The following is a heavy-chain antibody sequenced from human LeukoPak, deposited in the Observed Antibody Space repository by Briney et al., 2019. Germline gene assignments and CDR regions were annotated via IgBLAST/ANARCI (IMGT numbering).Heavy chain of an antibody. CDR1: GFTFSNAW. J-gene: IGHJ3*02. Sequence: GGSLRLSYAASGFTFSNAWMNWVRQAPGKGLEWVGRIKRKADGGTTDYAAPVKGRFTISRDDSKNTLYLQMNSLKTEDTAVYYCTTNDAFDIWGRGTMVTVSS. CDR2: IKRKADGGTT. V-gene: IGHV3-15*01. CDR3: TTNDAFDI.